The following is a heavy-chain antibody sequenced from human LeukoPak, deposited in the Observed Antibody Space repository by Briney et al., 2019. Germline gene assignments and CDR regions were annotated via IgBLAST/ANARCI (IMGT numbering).Heavy chain of an antibody. D-gene: IGHD3-16*02. V-gene: IGHV3-9*01. J-gene: IGHJ4*02. CDR1: GFTFDDYA. Sequence: GGSLRLSCAASGFTFDDYAMPWVRQAPGKGLEWGSGISWNSGSIGYADSVKGRFTISRDNAKNSLYLQMNSLRAEDTALYYCAKAPSDYVWGSYRAYFDYWGQGTLVTVSS. CDR2: ISWNSGSI. CDR3: AKAPSDYVWGSYRAYFDY.